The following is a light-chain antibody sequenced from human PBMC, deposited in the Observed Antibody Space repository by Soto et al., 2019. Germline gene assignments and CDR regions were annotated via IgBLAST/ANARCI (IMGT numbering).Light chain of an antibody. CDR1: SSDVGGYKF. CDR3: SSYSTSSPYV. V-gene: IGLV2-14*01. Sequence: QSVLTQPASVSGSPGQSITISCTGTSSDVGGYKFVSWYQHRPGKAPKLMIYEVSNRPSGVSSRFSGSKSGNTASLTISGLQTADEADYYCSSYSTSSPYVFGTGTKV. J-gene: IGLJ1*01. CDR2: EVS.